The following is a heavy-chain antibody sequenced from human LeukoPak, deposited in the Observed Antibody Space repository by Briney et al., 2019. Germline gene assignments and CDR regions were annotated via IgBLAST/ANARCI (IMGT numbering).Heavy chain of an antibody. CDR3: ARPVCSGGSCPGGFDY. J-gene: IGHJ4*02. D-gene: IGHD2-15*01. CDR1: GYSFTSYW. CDR2: IYPGDSDT. V-gene: IGHV5-51*01. Sequence: GESLKISCKGSGYSFTSYWIGWVRQMPGKGLEWMGIIYPGDSDTRYSPSFQGQVTISADKSISTAYLQWSSLKASDTAMYYCARPVCSGGSCPGGFDYWGQGTLVTVSS.